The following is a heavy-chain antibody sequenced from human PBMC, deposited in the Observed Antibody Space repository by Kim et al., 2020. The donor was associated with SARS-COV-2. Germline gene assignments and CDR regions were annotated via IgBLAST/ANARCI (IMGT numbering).Heavy chain of an antibody. Sequence: SETLSLTCTVSGGSISSYYWSWIRQPAGKGLEWIGRIYTSGSTNYNPSLKSRVTMSVDTSKNQFSLKLSSVTAADTAVYYCARDIVVVVAATGANHYYYGMDVWGQGTTVTVSS. D-gene: IGHD2-15*01. V-gene: IGHV4-4*07. J-gene: IGHJ6*02. CDR1: GGSISSYY. CDR2: IYTSGST. CDR3: ARDIVVVVAATGANHYYYGMDV.